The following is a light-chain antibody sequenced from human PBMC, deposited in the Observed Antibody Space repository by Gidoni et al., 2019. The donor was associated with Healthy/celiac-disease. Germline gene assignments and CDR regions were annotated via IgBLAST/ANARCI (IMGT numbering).Light chain of an antibody. Sequence: SSALTQPPSVSVSPGQTARITCSGEAMPKQYAYWYQQKPGQAPVLVIYKDSERPSGIPERFSGSSSGTTVTLTISGVQAEDEADYYCQSSDSSGIWVFGGGTKLTVL. J-gene: IGLJ3*02. CDR3: QSSDSSGIWV. CDR2: KDS. V-gene: IGLV3-25*03. CDR1: AMPKQY.